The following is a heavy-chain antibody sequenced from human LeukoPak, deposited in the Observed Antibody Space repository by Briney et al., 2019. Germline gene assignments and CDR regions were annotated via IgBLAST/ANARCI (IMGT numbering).Heavy chain of an antibody. Sequence: PGGSLRLSCAASGFTFSSYAMSWVRQAPGKGLEWVSAISGSGGSTYYADSVKGRFTISRDNSKNTLYLQMNSLRAEDTAVYYCARVRRSGTTCGSPNSTDYYGMDVWGQGTTVTVSS. D-gene: IGHD3-10*01. V-gene: IGHV3-23*01. CDR3: ARVRRSGTTCGSPNSTDYYGMDV. CDR1: GFTFSSYA. CDR2: ISGSGGST. J-gene: IGHJ6*02.